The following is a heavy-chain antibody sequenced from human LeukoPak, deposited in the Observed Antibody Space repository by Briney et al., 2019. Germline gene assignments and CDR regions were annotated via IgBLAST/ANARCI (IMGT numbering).Heavy chain of an antibody. CDR3: AKGHYYGSGSLDY. J-gene: IGHJ4*02. V-gene: IGHV3-23*01. D-gene: IGHD3-10*01. CDR1: GFTFSSYG. CDR2: IGGRDGST. Sequence: GGSLRLSCAASGFTFSSYGMSWVRQAPGKGLEWVSAIGGRDGSTYYADSVKGRFTISRDNSKNTLYVQMNSLRAEDTAVYYCAKGHYYGSGSLDYWGQGTLVTVSS.